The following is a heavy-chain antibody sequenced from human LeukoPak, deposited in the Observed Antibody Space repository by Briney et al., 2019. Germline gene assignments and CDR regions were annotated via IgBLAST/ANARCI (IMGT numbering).Heavy chain of an antibody. D-gene: IGHD2-21*02. V-gene: IGHV4-59*12. J-gene: IGHJ3*02. Sequence: PSETLSLTCTVSGGSISSYYWSWIRQPAGKGLEWIGYIYYSGSTNYNPSLKSRVTISVDTSKNQFYLNLSSVTAADTAVYYCAREGIVVVTAPHAFDMWGQGTMVTVSS. CDR2: IYYSGST. CDR3: AREGIVVVTAPHAFDM. CDR1: GGSISSYY.